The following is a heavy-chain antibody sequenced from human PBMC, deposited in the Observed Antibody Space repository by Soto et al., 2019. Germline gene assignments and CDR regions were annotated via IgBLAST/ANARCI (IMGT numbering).Heavy chain of an antibody. CDR1: GFTFDDYA. V-gene: IGHV3-9*01. D-gene: IGHD3-16*01. J-gene: IGHJ6*02. CDR3: TKARLWGGDGYNSYYYNAMDV. Sequence: EMQLVESGGGLVQPGMSLRLSCAASGFTFDDYAMYWVRQVPGKGLEWVSGISWNSGRIGYADSVKGRFTISRENAKNSLYPQMNRLSPEDTALYYWTKARLWGGDGYNSYYYNAMDVLGQGTTVTVSS. CDR2: ISWNSGRI.